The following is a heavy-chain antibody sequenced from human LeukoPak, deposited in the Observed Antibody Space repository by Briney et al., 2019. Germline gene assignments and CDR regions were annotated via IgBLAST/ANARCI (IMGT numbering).Heavy chain of an antibody. J-gene: IGHJ4*02. CDR2: IIPIFGTA. V-gene: IGHV1-69*13. Sequence: SVKVSCKASGGTFSSYAISWVRQAPGQGLEWMGGIIPIFGTANYAQKFQGRVTITADESTSTAYMELSSLRSEDTAVYYCARGYNDSSGLDYWGQGTLVTVSS. CDR1: GGTFSSYA. D-gene: IGHD3-22*01. CDR3: ARGYNDSSGLDY.